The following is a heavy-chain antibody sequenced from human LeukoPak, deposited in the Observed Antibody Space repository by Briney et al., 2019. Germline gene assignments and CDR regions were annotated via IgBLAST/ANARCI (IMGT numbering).Heavy chain of an antibody. CDR1: GFTFSSYA. D-gene: IGHD1-26*01. CDR3: AKGASGSYFGRLYFDY. J-gene: IGHJ4*02. CDR2: ISGSGGST. Sequence: GGSLRLSCAASGFTFSSYAMSWVRQAPGKGLEWVSAISGSGGSTYYADSVKGRFTISRDNSKNTLYLQMNSLRAEDTAVYYCAKGASGSYFGRLYFDYWGQGTLVTVSS. V-gene: IGHV3-23*01.